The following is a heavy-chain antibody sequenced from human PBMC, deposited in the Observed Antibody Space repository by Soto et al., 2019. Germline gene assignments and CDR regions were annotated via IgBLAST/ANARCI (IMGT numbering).Heavy chain of an antibody. CDR2: IYYSGST. V-gene: IGHV4-59*08. CDR1: GGSISSYY. J-gene: IGHJ4*02. CDR3: ARRYGDTLDY. Sequence: SETLSLTCTVSGGSISSYYWSWIRQPPGKGLEWIGYIYYSGSTNYNPSLKSRVTISVDTSKNQFSLKLSSVTAADTAVYYCARRYGDTLDYWGQGTPVTVSS. D-gene: IGHD4-17*01.